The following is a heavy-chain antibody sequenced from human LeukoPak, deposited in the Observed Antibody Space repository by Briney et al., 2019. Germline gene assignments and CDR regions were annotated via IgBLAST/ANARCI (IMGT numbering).Heavy chain of an antibody. CDR1: GFTFSSYW. CDR2: INNDGSNT. J-gene: IGHJ3*02. D-gene: IGHD4-23*01. CDR3: ARGSTVVTSDAFDI. V-gene: IGHV3-74*01. Sequence: GGSLRLSCAASGFTFSSYWMHWVRQAPGKGLMWVSRINNDGSNTNYADSVKGRFTISRDNAKNTLYLQMNSLRAEDTAVYYCARGSTVVTSDAFDIWGQGTMVTVSS.